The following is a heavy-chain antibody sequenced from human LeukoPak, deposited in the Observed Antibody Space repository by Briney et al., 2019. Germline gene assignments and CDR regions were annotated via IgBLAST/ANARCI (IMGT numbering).Heavy chain of an antibody. CDR2: ISSSGSTI. J-gene: IGHJ6*02. CDR1: GFTFSDYY. V-gene: IGHV3-11*01. CDR3: ARDGGIAARPGDYYYYYGMDV. D-gene: IGHD6-6*01. Sequence: GGSLRLSCAASGFTFSDYYMSWIRQAPGKGLEWVSYISSSGSTIYYADSVKGRFTISGDNAKNSLYLQMNSLRAKDTAVYYCARDGGIAARPGDYYYYYGMDVWGQGTTVTVSS.